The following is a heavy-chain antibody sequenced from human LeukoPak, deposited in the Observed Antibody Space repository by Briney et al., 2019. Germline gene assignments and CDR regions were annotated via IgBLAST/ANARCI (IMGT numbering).Heavy chain of an antibody. Sequence: GESLKISCKGPGYSFTSYWIGWVRQMPGKGLEWMGIIYPGDSDTRYSPSFQGQVTISADKSISTAHLQWSSLKASDTAMYYCARQGVGYCSSTSCYGGNWFDPWGQGTLVTVSS. CDR2: IYPGDSDT. CDR3: ARQGVGYCSSTSCYGGNWFDP. D-gene: IGHD2-2*01. CDR1: GYSFTSYW. V-gene: IGHV5-51*01. J-gene: IGHJ5*02.